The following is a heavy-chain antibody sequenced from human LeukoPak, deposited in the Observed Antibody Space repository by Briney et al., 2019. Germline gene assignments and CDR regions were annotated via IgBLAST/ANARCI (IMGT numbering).Heavy chain of an antibody. CDR3: ARDTIGSTAMAKFDY. CDR2: ISSSSSYI. J-gene: IGHJ4*02. V-gene: IGHV3-21*01. CDR1: GFTFSSYS. Sequence: GGSLRHSCAASGFTFSSYSMNWVRQAPGKGLEWVSSISSSSSYIYYADSVKGRFTISRDNAKNSLYLQMNSLRAEDTAVYYCARDTIGSTAMAKFDYWGQGTLVTVSS. D-gene: IGHD5-18*01.